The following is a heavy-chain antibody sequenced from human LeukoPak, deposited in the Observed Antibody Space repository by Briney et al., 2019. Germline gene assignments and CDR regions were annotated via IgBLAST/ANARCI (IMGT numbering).Heavy chain of an antibody. D-gene: IGHD3-9*01. CDR3: ARRGDYDILTGYSPYYYYYYMDV. CDR1: GYTFTSYG. CDR2: IIAYNGNT. J-gene: IGHJ6*03. Sequence: ASVKVSCKASGYTFTSYGISWVRQAPGQGLEWMGLIIAYNGNTNYAQKLQGRVTMTTDTSTSTAYMELRSLRSEDTAVYYCARRGDYDILTGYSPYYYYYYMDVWGKGTTVTISS. V-gene: IGHV1-18*01.